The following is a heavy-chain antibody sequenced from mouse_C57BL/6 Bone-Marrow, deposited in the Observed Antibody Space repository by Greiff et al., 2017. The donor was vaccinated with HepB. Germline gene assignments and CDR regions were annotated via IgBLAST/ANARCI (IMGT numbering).Heavy chain of an antibody. CDR3: ARGDYGSSYPYFDY. CDR2: INYDGSST. Sequence: EVQRVESEGGLVQPGSSMKLSCTASGFTFSDYYMAWVRQVPEKGLEWVANINYDGSSTYYLDSLKSRFLISRDNAKNILYLQMSSLKSEDTATYYCARGDYGSSYPYFDYWGQGTTLTVSS. D-gene: IGHD1-1*01. V-gene: IGHV5-16*01. J-gene: IGHJ2*01. CDR1: GFTFSDYY.